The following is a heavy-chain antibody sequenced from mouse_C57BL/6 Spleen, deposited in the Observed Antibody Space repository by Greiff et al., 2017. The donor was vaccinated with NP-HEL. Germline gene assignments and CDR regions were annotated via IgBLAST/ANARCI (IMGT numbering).Heavy chain of an antibody. CDR1: GYTFTSYW. J-gene: IGHJ3*01. CDR2: IHPNSGST. Sequence: QVHVKQPGAELVKPGASVKLSCKASGYTFTSYWMHWVKQRPGQGLEWIGMIHPNSGSTNYNEKFKSKATLTVDKSSSTAYLQLSSLTSEDSAVYYCARDGESIYYYAYWGQGTLVTVSA. CDR3: ARDGESIYYYAY. D-gene: IGHD1-1*01. V-gene: IGHV1-64*01.